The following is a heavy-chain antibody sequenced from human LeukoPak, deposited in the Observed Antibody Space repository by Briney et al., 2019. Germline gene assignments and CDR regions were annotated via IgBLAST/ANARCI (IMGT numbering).Heavy chain of an antibody. CDR3: ARVTYSSSSLYFDC. Sequence: EWVAVISYDGSNKYYADSVKGRFTISRDNSKNPLYLQLNSLRAEDTAVYYCARVTYSSSSLYFDCWGQGTLVTVSS. D-gene: IGHD6-6*01. V-gene: IGHV3-30-3*01. J-gene: IGHJ4*02. CDR2: ISYDGSNK.